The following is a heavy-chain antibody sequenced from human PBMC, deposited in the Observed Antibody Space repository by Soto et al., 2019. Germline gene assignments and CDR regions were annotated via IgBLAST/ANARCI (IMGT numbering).Heavy chain of an antibody. CDR2: ISGSGGST. J-gene: IGHJ6*02. D-gene: IGHD2-15*01. CDR3: AKGRCSGGSCYRYGMDV. CDR1: GFTFSSYA. Sequence: GGSLRLSCAASGFTFSSYAMTWVRQAPGKGLEWVSAISGSGGSTYYADSVKGRFTISRDNSKNTLYLQMNSLRAEDTAVYYCAKGRCSGGSCYRYGMDVWGQGTTVTV. V-gene: IGHV3-23*01.